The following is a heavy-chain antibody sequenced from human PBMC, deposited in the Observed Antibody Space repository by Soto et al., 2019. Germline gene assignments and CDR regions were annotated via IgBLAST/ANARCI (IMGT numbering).Heavy chain of an antibody. D-gene: IGHD3-10*01. CDR3: ARANYSGSPGAFDY. CDR2: ISSSSSTI. J-gene: IGHJ4*02. V-gene: IGHV3-48*02. CDR1: GFTFSSYS. Sequence: EVQLVESGGGLVQPGGSLRLSCAASGFTFSSYSMNWVRQAPGKGLEWVSYISSSSSTIYYADSVKGRFTISRDNAKNSLYLKMNSLRDADTAVYYCARANYSGSPGAFDYWGQGNLVTVSS.